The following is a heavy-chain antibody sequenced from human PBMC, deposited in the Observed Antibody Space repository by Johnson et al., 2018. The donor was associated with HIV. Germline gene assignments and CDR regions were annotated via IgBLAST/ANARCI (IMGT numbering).Heavy chain of an antibody. D-gene: IGHD1-26*01. CDR1: GFTFSSYG. Sequence: QVQLVESGGGVVQPGRSLRLSCAASGFTFSSYGMHWVRQAPGKGLEWVAVISYDGSNKYYADSVKGRFTISRDNSKNTLFLQMNSLRDEDTAVYFCAKGGVWEIPLGFGAVHFWGQGTMVSASS. J-gene: IGHJ3*01. V-gene: IGHV3-30*18. CDR3: AKGGVWEIPLGFGAVHF. CDR2: ISYDGSNK.